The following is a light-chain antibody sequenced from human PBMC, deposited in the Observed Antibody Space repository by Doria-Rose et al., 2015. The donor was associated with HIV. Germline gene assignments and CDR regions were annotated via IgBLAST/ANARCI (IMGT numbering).Light chain of an antibody. CDR3: HRYGTSWT. CDR1: QRFSSTY. J-gene: IGKJ1*01. V-gene: IGKV3-20*01. CDR2: DGS. Sequence: EIVMTQSPGTLSLSLGERATLSCRASQRFSSTYLAWYQQQPGQAPSLLIYDGSTRSTGIPDRFSASGSGTDFTLTINRLEPEDFALYYCHRYGTSWTFGQGTKVEI.